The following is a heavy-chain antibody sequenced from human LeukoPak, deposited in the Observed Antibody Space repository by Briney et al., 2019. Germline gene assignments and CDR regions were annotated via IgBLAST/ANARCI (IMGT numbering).Heavy chain of an antibody. CDR2: MYYSESS. J-gene: IGHJ4*02. V-gene: IGHV4-39*01. Sequence: PSETLSLTCTVTGGSISSSSYYWGWIRQPPGKGLEWIGTMYYSESSYCNPSLKTRVTISVDTSKNQFSLKLSSVTAADTAVYYCARRRAATIDYWGQGTLVTVSS. D-gene: IGHD6-25*01. CDR1: GGSISSSSYY. CDR3: ARRRAATIDY.